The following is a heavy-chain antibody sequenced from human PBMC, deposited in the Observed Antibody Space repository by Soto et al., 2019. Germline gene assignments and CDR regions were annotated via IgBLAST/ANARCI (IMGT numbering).Heavy chain of an antibody. J-gene: IGHJ4*02. CDR3: LRGNSGYGNFDY. D-gene: IGHD5-12*01. Sequence: GGSLRLSCAASGFTFSSYWMHRVRQAPGKGLVWVSRIKGDGSETNYADSVKGRFTISRDNAKNTLYLQLNSLRAEDTAVYYCLRGNSGYGNFDYWGQGTRVTVSS. CDR2: IKGDGSET. V-gene: IGHV3-74*01. CDR1: GFTFSSYW.